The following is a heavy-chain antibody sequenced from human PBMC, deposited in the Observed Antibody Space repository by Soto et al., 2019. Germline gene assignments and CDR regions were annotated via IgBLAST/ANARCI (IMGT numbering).Heavy chain of an antibody. CDR2: IYYSGSN. CDR1: GGSISSGGYY. CDR3: ARGLYNWNYFDY. J-gene: IGHJ4*02. Sequence: QVQLQESGPGLVKPSQTLSLTCTVSGGSISSGGYYWSWIRQHPGKGLEWIGYIYYSGSNYYNPSLKSRVTIPVDTSKNQFSLKLSSVTAADTAVYYCARGLYNWNYFDYWGQGTLVTVSS. V-gene: IGHV4-31*03. D-gene: IGHD1-20*01.